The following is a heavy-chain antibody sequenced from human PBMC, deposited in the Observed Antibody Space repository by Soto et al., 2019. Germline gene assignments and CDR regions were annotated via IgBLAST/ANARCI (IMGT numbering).Heavy chain of an antibody. D-gene: IGHD5-18*01. CDR1: GFTFSSYA. V-gene: IGHV3-23*01. CDR3: AKLSGYSYGAVWY. J-gene: IGHJ4*02. CDR2: ISGRGGST. Sequence: EVQLLESGGGLVQPGGSLRLSCAASGFTFSSYAMSWVRHAPGKGLEWVSAISGRGGSTYYADSVKGRFTIPRDNSKNTLYLQMNSLRAEDTAVYYCAKLSGYSYGAVWYWGQGTLVTVSS.